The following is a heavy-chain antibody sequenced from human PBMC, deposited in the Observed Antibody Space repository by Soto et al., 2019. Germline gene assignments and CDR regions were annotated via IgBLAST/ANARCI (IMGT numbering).Heavy chain of an antibody. D-gene: IGHD6-13*01. Sequence: GGSLRLSCTASGFTFSSYAMSWVRQAPGKGLEWVSLISASGGGTYYADSVKGRFTIFRDNSKNTLYLQMNSLRAEDTAVYYCAKHAAAAAPDYWGQGTQVTVSS. CDR2: ISASGGGT. V-gene: IGHV3-23*01. J-gene: IGHJ4*02. CDR3: AKHAAAAAPDY. CDR1: GFTFSSYA.